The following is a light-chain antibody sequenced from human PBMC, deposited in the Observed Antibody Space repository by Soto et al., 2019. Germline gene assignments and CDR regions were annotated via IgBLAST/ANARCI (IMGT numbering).Light chain of an antibody. CDR1: SSDVGGYNY. J-gene: IGLJ2*01. V-gene: IGLV2-14*01. CDR2: DVS. Sequence: QSALTQPASVSGSPGQSITISCTGTSSDVGGYNYVSWYQQHPGKAPKLMIYDVSNRPSGVSNRFSGSKAGNTASLTISGVQAEDEADYYCSSDTSSSTHVVFGGGTKLTVL. CDR3: SSDTSSSTHVV.